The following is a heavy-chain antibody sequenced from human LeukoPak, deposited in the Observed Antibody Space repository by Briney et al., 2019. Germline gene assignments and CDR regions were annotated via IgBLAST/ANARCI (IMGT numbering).Heavy chain of an antibody. CDR2: ISGSGGST. CDR3: ATPYCGSISCLDVFKV. Sequence: GGSLRLSCAASGFIFSSYAMSWVRQAPGKGLEWVSTISGSGGSTYYADSVKGRFTISRDNSKNTVYLQMNSLRAEDTAVYYCATPYCGSISCLDVFKVWGQGTRVTVSS. V-gene: IGHV3-23*01. J-gene: IGHJ3*01. CDR1: GFIFSSYA. D-gene: IGHD2-2*01.